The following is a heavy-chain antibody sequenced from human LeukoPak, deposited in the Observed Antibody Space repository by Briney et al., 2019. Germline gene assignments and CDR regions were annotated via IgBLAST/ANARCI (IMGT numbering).Heavy chain of an antibody. V-gene: IGHV4-38-2*01. J-gene: IGHJ4*02. CDR3: ARQGNGYSRVDY. CDR2: IYHSGNT. CDR1: DYSISSGYY. Sequence: SETLSLTCAVSDYSISSGYYWGWIRQPPGKGREWTASIYHSGNTYYNPSLKSRFTISIDTSKNQFFLNVNSVTAADTATYYCARQGNGYSRVDYWGQGTLVTVSS. D-gene: IGHD5-24*01.